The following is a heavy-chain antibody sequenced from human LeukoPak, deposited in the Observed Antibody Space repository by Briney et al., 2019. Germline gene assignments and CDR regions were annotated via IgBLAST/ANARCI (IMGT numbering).Heavy chain of an antibody. Sequence: PGGSPRLSCAASGFTFSSSEMNWVRQAPGKGLEWVSYISSLGTKIYYADSVKGRFTMSRDNAKNSLYLQMNSLRADDTAIYYCARERVTTGGDACDIWGHGTMVTVSS. CDR2: ISSLGTKI. J-gene: IGHJ3*02. D-gene: IGHD4-11*01. CDR1: GFTFSSSE. CDR3: ARERVTTGGDACDI. V-gene: IGHV3-48*03.